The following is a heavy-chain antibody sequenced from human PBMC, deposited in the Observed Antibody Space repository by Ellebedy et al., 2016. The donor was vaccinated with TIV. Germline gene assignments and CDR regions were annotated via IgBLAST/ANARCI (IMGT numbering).Heavy chain of an antibody. CDR2: MNPNSGNT. V-gene: IGHV1-8*02. D-gene: IGHD4-17*01. CDR3: ARPPLALEGSVNFDY. J-gene: IGHJ4*02. CDR1: GYTFTSYG. Sequence: ASVKVSXXASGYTFTSYGISWVRQATGQGLEWMGWMNPNSGNTGYAQKFQGRVTMTRNTSISTAYMELSSLRSEDTAVYYCARPPLALEGSVNFDYWGQGTLVTVSS.